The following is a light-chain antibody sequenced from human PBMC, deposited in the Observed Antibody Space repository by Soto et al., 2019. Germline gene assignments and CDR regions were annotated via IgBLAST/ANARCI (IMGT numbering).Light chain of an antibody. CDR3: SSYTSSSKV. CDR2: DVS. Sequence: QSALTQPASVSGSPGQSITISCPGTCSDVGGYNYVSWYQQHPGKAPKLMIYDVSNRPSGVSNRFSGSKSGNTASLTISGLQAEDEADYYCSSYTSSSKVFGGGTKLTVL. CDR1: CSDVGGYNY. V-gene: IGLV2-14*01. J-gene: IGLJ2*01.